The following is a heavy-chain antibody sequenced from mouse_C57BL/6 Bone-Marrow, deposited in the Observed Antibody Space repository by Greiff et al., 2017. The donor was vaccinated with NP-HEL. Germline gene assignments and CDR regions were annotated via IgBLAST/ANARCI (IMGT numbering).Heavy chain of an antibody. V-gene: IGHV1-64*01. J-gene: IGHJ2*01. CDR3: AGYGRDYFDY. Sequence: QVQLQQSGAELVKPGASVKLSCKASGYTFTSYWMHWVKQRPGQGLEWIGMIHPNSGSTNYNEKFKSKATLTVDKSSSTAYMQLSSLTSEDSAVYYCAGYGRDYFDYWGQGTTLTVSS. CDR1: GYTFTSYW. D-gene: IGHD1-2*01. CDR2: IHPNSGST.